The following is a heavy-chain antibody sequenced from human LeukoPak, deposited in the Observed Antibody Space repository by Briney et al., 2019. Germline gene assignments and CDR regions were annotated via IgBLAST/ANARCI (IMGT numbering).Heavy chain of an antibody. CDR1: GYSFTHYW. Sequence: GESLKISCKGSGYSFTHYWIGLVRQMPGKGLEWMGIIYPGGSDTRYSPSFQGQVTFSAAKSINTAYLEWSSLKASDTAMYYCARQSGPYDYWGQGTLVTVSS. J-gene: IGHJ4*02. CDR2: IYPGGSDT. CDR3: ARQSGPYDY. V-gene: IGHV5-51*01.